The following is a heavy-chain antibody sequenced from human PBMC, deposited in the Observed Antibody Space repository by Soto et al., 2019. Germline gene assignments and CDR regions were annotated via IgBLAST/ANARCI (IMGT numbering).Heavy chain of an antibody. V-gene: IGHV3-30*18. J-gene: IGHJ6*02. CDR3: AKDFKVSGGHYGSLNYYYGMDV. Sequence: QVHLVESGGGVVQPGRSLRLSCAVSGFTFSAFGMHWVRQAPGKGLAWVAIISYDGILKYYADSVKGRFTISRDTSQGALYLQMNSLTPEDTAVYYCAKDFKVSGGHYGSLNYYYGMDVWGQGTTVTVSS. CDR1: GFTFSAFG. CDR2: ISYDGILK. D-gene: IGHD3-10*01.